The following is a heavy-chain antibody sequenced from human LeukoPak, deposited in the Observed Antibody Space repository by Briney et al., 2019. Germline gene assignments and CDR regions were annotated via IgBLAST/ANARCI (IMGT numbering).Heavy chain of an antibody. CDR3: ARLRGSHWFDP. CDR2: ISSSSSYI. CDR1: GFTFSSYS. D-gene: IGHD4-17*01. V-gene: IGHV3-21*01. Sequence: GGSLRLSCAASGFTFSSYSMNWVRQAPGKGLEWVSSISSSSSYIYYADSVKGRFTISRDNAKNSLYLQMNSLRAEDTAVYYCARLRGSHWFDPWGQGTLVTVSS. J-gene: IGHJ5*02.